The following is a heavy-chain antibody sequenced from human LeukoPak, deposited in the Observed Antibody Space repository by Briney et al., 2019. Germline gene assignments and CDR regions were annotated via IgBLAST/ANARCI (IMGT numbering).Heavy chain of an antibody. V-gene: IGHV1-69*04. D-gene: IGHD2-15*01. CDR3: ARTGTYCSGGSCYWGYYYYGMDV. Sequence: AASVKVSCKASGGTFSSYAISWVRQAPGQGLEWMGRIIPIFGIANYAQKFQGRVTITADKSTSTAYMELSSLRSGDTAVYYCARTGTYCSGGSCYWGYYYYGMDVWGQGTTVTVSS. CDR2: IIPIFGIA. CDR1: GGTFSSYA. J-gene: IGHJ6*02.